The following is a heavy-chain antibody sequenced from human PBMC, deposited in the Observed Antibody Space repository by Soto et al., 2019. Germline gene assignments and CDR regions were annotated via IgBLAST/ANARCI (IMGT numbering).Heavy chain of an antibody. D-gene: IGHD2-15*01. CDR2: INSDGSGS. CDR1: GFTFSNYW. CDR3: ARGDCVGGTCYSLAGSFYYYMDV. J-gene: IGHJ6*03. Sequence: EVQLVESGGGLVQPGGSLRLSCVASGFTFSNYWMYWVRQAPGEGLVWVSRINSDGSGSSYADSVKGRLTISRDNVKNTLYLQMASLRAEDTAVYYCARGDCVGGTCYSLAGSFYYYMDVWGKGTTVTVFS. V-gene: IGHV3-74*01.